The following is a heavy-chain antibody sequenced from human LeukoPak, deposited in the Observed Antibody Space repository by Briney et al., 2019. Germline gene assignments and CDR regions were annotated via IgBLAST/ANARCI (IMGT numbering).Heavy chain of an antibody. CDR3: ARGVLSREGYNSKLDY. V-gene: IGHV1-46*01. Sequence: ASVKVSCKASGYTFTSYYMHWVRQSPGQGLEWMGIVNPSGGSTSYAQKFQGRVTMTRDTSTSTVYMELSGLRSEDTAVYYCARGVLSREGYNSKLDYWGQGTLVTVSS. J-gene: IGHJ4*02. D-gene: IGHD5-24*01. CDR2: VNPSGGST. CDR1: GYTFTSYY.